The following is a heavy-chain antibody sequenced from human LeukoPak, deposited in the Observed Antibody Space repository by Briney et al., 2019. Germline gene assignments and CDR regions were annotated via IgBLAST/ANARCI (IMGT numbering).Heavy chain of an antibody. CDR1: GGSISSYY. V-gene: IGHV4-4*07. CDR3: ARLRIQLWGDYYYYMDV. D-gene: IGHD5-18*01. J-gene: IGHJ6*03. Sequence: PSETLSLTCTVSGGSISSYYWSWIRQPAGKGLEWIGRIYTSGSTNYNPSLKSRVTISVDTSKNQFSLKLSSVTAADTAVYYCARLRIQLWGDYYYYMDVWGKGTTVTVSS. CDR2: IYTSGST.